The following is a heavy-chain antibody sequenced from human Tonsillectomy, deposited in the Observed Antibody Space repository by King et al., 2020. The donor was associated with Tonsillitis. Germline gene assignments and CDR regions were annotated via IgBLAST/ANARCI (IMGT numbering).Heavy chain of an antibody. CDR1: GFTFSDYY. Sequence: VQLVESGGGLVKPGGSLRLSCAASGFTFSDYYMSWIRQAPGKGLEWVSYISSSGSTIYSADSVKGRFTISRENAKNSLYLQMNSLRAEDTAVYYCARGRFCSSTSCYTRFLVNYWGQGTLVTVSS. V-gene: IGHV3-11*01. D-gene: IGHD2-2*02. CDR3: ARGRFCSSTSCYTRFLVNY. J-gene: IGHJ4*02. CDR2: ISSSGSTI.